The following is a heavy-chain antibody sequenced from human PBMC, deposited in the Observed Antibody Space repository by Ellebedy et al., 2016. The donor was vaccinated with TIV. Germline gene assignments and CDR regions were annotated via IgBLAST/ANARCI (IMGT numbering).Heavy chain of an antibody. D-gene: IGHD2-21*02. J-gene: IGHJ4*02. Sequence: GESLKISCAASGFIFSSYALTWVRQAPGKGLEWVSTIRGDYGSTYYADSVKGRFTISRDNAKNSLYLQMSSLGDEDTAVYYCAREDVTHLSYWGQGTLVTVSS. CDR1: GFIFSSYA. CDR2: IRGDYGST. V-gene: IGHV3-23*01. CDR3: AREDVTHLSY.